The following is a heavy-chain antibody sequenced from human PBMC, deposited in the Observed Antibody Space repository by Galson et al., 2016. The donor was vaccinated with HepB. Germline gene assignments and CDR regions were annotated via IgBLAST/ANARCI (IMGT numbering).Heavy chain of an antibody. Sequence: SLRLSCAASGFTFNNYGMTWVRQAPGKGLEVVTSIRRSGERRDYADAVKGRFTISRDNSKNTLSLQMNSLTAEDTAVYYCVQGSTAPAVWGKGTTVTVSS. V-gene: IGHV3-23*01. CDR1: GFTFNNYG. CDR2: IRRSGERR. D-gene: IGHD1-26*01. J-gene: IGHJ6*04. CDR3: VQGSTAPAV.